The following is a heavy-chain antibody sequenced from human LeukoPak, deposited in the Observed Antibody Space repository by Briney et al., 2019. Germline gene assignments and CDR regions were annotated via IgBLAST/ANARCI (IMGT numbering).Heavy chain of an antibody. CDR3: AKDVTYYSDNTGSWGAFHI. CDR1: GFPFSSYA. V-gene: IGHV3-23*01. J-gene: IGHJ3*02. CDR2: ISGGNGNTYYA. D-gene: IGHD3-22*01. Sequence: GGSLRLSCAASGFPFSSYAMSWVRQSPGKGLEWVSAISGGNGNTYYAYYADSVRGRFTISRDSSKNTLYLQMNSLRADDTAVYYCAKDVTYYSDNTGSWGAFHIWGQGTMVTVSS.